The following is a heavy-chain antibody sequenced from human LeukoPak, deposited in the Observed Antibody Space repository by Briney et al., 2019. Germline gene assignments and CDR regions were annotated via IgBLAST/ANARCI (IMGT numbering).Heavy chain of an antibody. CDR1: GGTFSSYA. CDR2: INPNSGGT. CDR3: ARVSGYSYGRPLDY. V-gene: IGHV1-2*02. Sequence: ASVKVSCKASGGTFSSYAISWVRQAPRQGLEWMGWINPNSGGTNYAQKFQGRVTMTRDTSISTAYMELSRLRSDDTAVYYCARVSGYSYGRPLDYWGQGTLVTVSS. D-gene: IGHD5-18*01. J-gene: IGHJ4*02.